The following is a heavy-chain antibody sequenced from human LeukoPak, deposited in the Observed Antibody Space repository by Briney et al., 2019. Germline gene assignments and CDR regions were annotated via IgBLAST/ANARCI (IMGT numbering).Heavy chain of an antibody. Sequence: QTGGSLRLSCAASGFTFGTYAMSWVRQAPGKGLEWVSLIGASGESTYCADSVKGRFTISRDNSKNTLSLQMNSLRVEDTAMYFCAKDIQLSTWGLGTMVTVSS. J-gene: IGHJ3*01. V-gene: IGHV3-23*01. CDR3: AKDIQLST. CDR2: IGASGEST. D-gene: IGHD5-24*01. CDR1: GFTFGTYA.